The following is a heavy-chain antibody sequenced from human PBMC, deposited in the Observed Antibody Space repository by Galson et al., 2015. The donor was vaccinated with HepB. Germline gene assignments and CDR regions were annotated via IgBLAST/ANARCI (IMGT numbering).Heavy chain of an antibody. Sequence: SVKVSCKASGGTFSDYVINWVRQAPGQGPQWMGGIIPLSGSTNYAQKFQGRVTITADETTRTAYLELGSLRSEDTAVYFCARARSVAVAGELVSWGQGTLVTVSS. J-gene: IGHJ5*02. CDR3: ARARSVAVAGELVS. CDR2: IIPLSGST. V-gene: IGHV1-69*13. D-gene: IGHD6-19*01. CDR1: GGTFSDYV.